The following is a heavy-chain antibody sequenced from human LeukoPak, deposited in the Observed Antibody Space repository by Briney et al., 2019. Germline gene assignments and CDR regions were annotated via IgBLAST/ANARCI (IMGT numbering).Heavy chain of an antibody. CDR3: WRLRYSGLVY. J-gene: IGHJ4*02. CDR1: GYAFTGYY. CDR2: INPNSGGT. Sequence: SSVKVSCKASGYAFTGYYMHWVRQAPGQGLEWMGWINPNSGGTNYAQPFQGRVTMIGDTSISTASMVLMRFRSDENTGDYCWRLRYSGLVYWGQGSLVSVS. V-gene: IGHV1-2*02. D-gene: IGHD1-26*01.